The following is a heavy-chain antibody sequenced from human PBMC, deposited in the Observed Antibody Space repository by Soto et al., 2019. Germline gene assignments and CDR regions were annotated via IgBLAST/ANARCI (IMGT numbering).Heavy chain of an antibody. V-gene: IGHV4-59*01. J-gene: IGHJ5*02. Sequence: SETLSLTCTVSGGSISTYYWSWIRQPPGKGLEWIGYIHHSGSTSYNPSLKSRVTISVDTSKNQFSLRLRSVTAADTAVYYCARDPTSTNWFDPWGQGTLVTVSS. CDR3: ARDPTSTNWFDP. CDR1: GGSISTYY. CDR2: IHHSGST.